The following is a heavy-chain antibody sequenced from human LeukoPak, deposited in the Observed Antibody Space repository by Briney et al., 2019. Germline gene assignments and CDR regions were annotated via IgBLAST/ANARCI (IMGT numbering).Heavy chain of an antibody. Sequence: VASVKVSCKASGYTFTSYGISWVRQAPGQGLEWMGWMNPNSGNTGYAQKFQGRVTMTRNTSISTAYMDLSSLTSEDTAVYYCAIGKLASRRGSWFDPWGQGTLVTVSS. CDR2: MNPNSGNT. CDR3: AIGKLASRRGSWFDP. V-gene: IGHV1-8*02. J-gene: IGHJ5*02. D-gene: IGHD6-6*01. CDR1: GYTFTSYG.